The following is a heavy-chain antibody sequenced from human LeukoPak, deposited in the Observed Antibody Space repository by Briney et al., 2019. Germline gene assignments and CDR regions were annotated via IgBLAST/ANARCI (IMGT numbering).Heavy chain of an antibody. J-gene: IGHJ4*02. CDR2: ISYDGSNK. CDR1: GFTFSSYA. D-gene: IGHD3-22*01. Sequence: GRSLRLSCAASGFTFSSYAMHWVRQAPGKGLEWVAVISYDGSNKYYADSVKGRFTISRDNSKNTLYLQMNSLRAEDTAVYYCARDLDYDSSGYHGEGYFDYWGQGTLVTVSS. V-gene: IGHV3-30-3*01. CDR3: ARDLDYDSSGYHGEGYFDY.